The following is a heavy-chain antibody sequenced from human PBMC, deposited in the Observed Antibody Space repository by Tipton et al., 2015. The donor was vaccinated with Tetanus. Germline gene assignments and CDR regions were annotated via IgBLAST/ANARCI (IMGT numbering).Heavy chain of an antibody. J-gene: IGHJ6*02. D-gene: IGHD3-10*01. CDR1: GYTFTGYY. V-gene: IGHV1-2*02. CDR3: ARSTFYGSGSYYNESNRDYYYYGMDV. Sequence: QVQLVQSGAEVKKPGASVKVSCKASGYTFTGYYMHWVRQAPGQGLEWMGWINPNSGGTNYAQKFQGRVTMTRDTPISTAYMELSRLRSDDTAVYYCARSTFYGSGSYYNESNRDYYYYGMDVWGQGTTVTVSS. CDR2: INPNSGGT.